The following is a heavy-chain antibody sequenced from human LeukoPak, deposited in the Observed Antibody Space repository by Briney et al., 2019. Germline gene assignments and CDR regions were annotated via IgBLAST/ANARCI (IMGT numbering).Heavy chain of an antibody. J-gene: IGHJ4*02. CDR3: ARHTGPAATRFY. V-gene: IGHV4-34*01. D-gene: IGHD2-2*01. CDR2: INHSGST. CDR1: GGSFSGYY. Sequence: PPETLSLTCAVYGGSFSGYYWSWIRQPPGKGLEWIGEINHSGSTHYNPSLKSRATISVDASKNQFSLKVSSVTAADTAVYYCARHTGPAATRFYWGQGTLVTVSP.